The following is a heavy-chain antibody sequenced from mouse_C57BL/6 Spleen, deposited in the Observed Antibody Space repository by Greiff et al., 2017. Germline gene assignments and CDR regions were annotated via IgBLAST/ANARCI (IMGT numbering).Heavy chain of an antibody. D-gene: IGHD2-1*01. Sequence: EVQLQQSGPELVKPGASVKISCKASGYSFTDYNMNWVKQSNGKSLEWIGVINPNYGTTSYNQKFKGKATFTVDQSSSTAYMQLNSLTSDDSAVYYCSRGGGIYGNPFAYWGQGTLVTVSA. CDR2: INPNYGTT. V-gene: IGHV1-39*01. CDR3: SRGGGIYGNPFAY. J-gene: IGHJ3*01. CDR1: GYSFTDYN.